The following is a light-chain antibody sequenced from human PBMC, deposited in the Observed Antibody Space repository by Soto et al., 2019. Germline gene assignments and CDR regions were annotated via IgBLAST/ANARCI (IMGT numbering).Light chain of an antibody. J-gene: IGKJ1*01. CDR2: DAS. CDR3: QQRSNWPPWT. Sequence: EIVLTQSPATLSLSPGERATLSCRASQSVSSYLAWYQQKPGQAPRLLIDDASTRATGIQARFSGSGSGTDFTLTISSLEPEDFAVYYCQQRSNWPPWTFGQGTKMEIK. V-gene: IGKV3-11*01. CDR1: QSVSSY.